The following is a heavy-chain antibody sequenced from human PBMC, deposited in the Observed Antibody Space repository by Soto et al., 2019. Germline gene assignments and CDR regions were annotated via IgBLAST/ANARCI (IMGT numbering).Heavy chain of an antibody. J-gene: IGHJ4*02. CDR3: ARGGGMGANDY. CDR2: IRSGANNYLT. CDR1: GFSFSDSA. Sequence: GSLKLSCAASGFSFSDSAMHWVRQAPGKGLEWIARIRSGANNYLTAYPASVTGRFTISRDDSKNTAYLQMDGLTSEGTAMYFCARGGGMGANDYWGQGVMVTVSS. V-gene: IGHV3-73*01. D-gene: IGHD3-16*01.